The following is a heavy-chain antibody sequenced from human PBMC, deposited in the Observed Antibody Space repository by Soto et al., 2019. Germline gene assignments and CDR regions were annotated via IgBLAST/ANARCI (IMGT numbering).Heavy chain of an antibody. V-gene: IGHV3-30*18. J-gene: IGHJ4*02. D-gene: IGHD5-18*01. CDR1: GFTFSSYG. Sequence: GGSLRLSCAASGFTFSSYGMHWVRQAPGKGLEWVAIVSYDGSNKNYADSVKGRFTISRDNSKNTLFLQMNSLRAEDTAVYYCAKPAAAMAHFDYWGRGTLVTVSS. CDR2: VSYDGSNK. CDR3: AKPAAAMAHFDY.